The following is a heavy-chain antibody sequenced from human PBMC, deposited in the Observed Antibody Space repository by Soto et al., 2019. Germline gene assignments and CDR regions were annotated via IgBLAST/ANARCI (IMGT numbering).Heavy chain of an antibody. CDR2: IQDSGST. CDR3: ARHEGNGNVWPLDY. Sequence: NPSETLSLTCTVSGDSIGTTHSYWAWIRQSPGTGLEWIGNIQDSGSTYFLPSLRSRVTLSVDTSKNQFSLRLTSVTAEDTAVYYCARHEGNGNVWPLDYWGQGILVT. D-gene: IGHD2-8*01. CDR1: GDSIGTTHSY. J-gene: IGHJ4*02. V-gene: IGHV4-39*01.